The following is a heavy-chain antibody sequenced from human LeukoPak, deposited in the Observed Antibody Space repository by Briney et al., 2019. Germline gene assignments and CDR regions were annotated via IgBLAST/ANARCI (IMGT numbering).Heavy chain of an antibody. V-gene: IGHV3-15*01. CDR3: TTEPNYDILTGYYWLTDYFDY. CDR2: IKSKTDGGTT. J-gene: IGHJ4*02. CDR1: GVTFSNAW. Sequence: GGCLRLSCAASGVTFSNAWMSWGRQAPGKGVGWGGRIKSKTDGGTTDYAARVKGRFTISRDDSNTTLYLQMNSLKTEDTAVYYCTTEPNYDILTGYYWLTDYFDYWGQGTLVTVSS. D-gene: IGHD3-9*01.